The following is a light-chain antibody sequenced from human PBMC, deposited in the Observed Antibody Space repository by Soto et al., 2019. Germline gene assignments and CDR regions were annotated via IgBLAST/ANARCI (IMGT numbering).Light chain of an antibody. V-gene: IGLV2-23*01. CDR3: CSYATGSTLV. Sequence: QSALTQPASVSGSPGQSISISCTGSNSDVGSYNLVSWYQQHPDKAPKLVIFEGTRRPSGVSNRFSGSKSGNTASLTVSGLQAEDEGDYYCCSYATGSTLVFGGGTKRTVL. CDR1: NSDVGSYNL. J-gene: IGLJ2*01. CDR2: EGT.